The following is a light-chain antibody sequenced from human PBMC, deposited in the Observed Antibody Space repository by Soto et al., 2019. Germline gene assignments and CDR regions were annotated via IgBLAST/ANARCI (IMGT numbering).Light chain of an antibody. CDR1: QSVSRN. J-gene: IGKJ3*01. Sequence: EIEMTQSPATPSVSPGERATLSCRASQSVSRNLAWYQQKPGQAPRLLIYDASTRATGIPARFSGSGSGTEFTVTISSLQSEDFAVYYCQQYNKWPLFGPGTKVDIK. CDR3: QQYNKWPL. CDR2: DAS. V-gene: IGKV3-15*01.